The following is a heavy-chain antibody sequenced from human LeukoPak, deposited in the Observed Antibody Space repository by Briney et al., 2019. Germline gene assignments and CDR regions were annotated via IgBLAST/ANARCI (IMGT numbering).Heavy chain of an antibody. V-gene: IGHV5-51*01. J-gene: IGHJ5*02. Sequence: GESLKISCKGSGYSFTSYWIAWVRQMPGKGLEWMGIIYPDDSDTRYSPSFQGQVTISADKSISTAYLQWSSLKASDTAMYYCARRYYGSGSYYNWFDPWGQGTLVTVSS. CDR3: ARRYYGSGSYYNWFDP. CDR2: IYPDDSDT. CDR1: GYSFTSYW. D-gene: IGHD3-10*01.